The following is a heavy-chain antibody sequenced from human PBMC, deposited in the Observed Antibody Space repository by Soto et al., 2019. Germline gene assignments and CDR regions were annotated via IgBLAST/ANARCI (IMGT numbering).Heavy chain of an antibody. CDR2: INPSDGST. CDR1: GYTFTSYY. V-gene: IGHV1-46*01. D-gene: IGHD3-10*01. J-gene: IGHJ4*02. Sequence: ASVKVSCKASGYTFTSYYMHWVRQAPGQGLEWMGIINPSDGSTSYAQKFQGRVTITRDTSTSTAYMELSSLRSEDTAVYYCARASVRGVIIPQAGYWGQGTLVTVSS. CDR3: ARASVRGVIIPQAGY.